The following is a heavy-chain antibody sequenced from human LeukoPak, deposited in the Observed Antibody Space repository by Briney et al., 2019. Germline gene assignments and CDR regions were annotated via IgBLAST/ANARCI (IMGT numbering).Heavy chain of an antibody. CDR3: ARAGPPYSSGWYEGPFDY. J-gene: IGHJ4*02. Sequence: PSETLSLTCAVYGGSFSGYYWSWIRQHPGKGLEWIGYIYYSGSTYYNPSLKSRVTISVDTSKNQFSLKLSSVTAADTAVYYCARAGPPYSSGWYEGPFDYWGQGTLVTASS. CDR2: IYYSGST. CDR1: GGSFSGYY. D-gene: IGHD6-19*01. V-gene: IGHV4-31*11.